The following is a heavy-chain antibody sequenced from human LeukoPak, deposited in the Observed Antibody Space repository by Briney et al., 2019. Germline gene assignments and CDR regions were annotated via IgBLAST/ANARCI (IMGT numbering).Heavy chain of an antibody. V-gene: IGHV1-69*05. Sequence: SVKVPCKASGGTFSSYAISWVRQAPGQGLEWRGGIIPIFGTANYAQKFQGRVTMTRDTSTSTVYMELSSLRSEDTAVYYCARGMTTVVNRNQNWFDPWGQGTLVTVSS. CDR2: IIPIFGTA. D-gene: IGHD4-23*01. J-gene: IGHJ5*02. CDR3: ARGMTTVVNRNQNWFDP. CDR1: GGTFSSYA.